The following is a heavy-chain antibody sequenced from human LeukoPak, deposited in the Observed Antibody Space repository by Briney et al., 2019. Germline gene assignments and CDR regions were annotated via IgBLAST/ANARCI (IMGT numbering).Heavy chain of an antibody. CDR2: IKQDGSEK. D-gene: IGHD2-21*01. J-gene: IGHJ4*02. CDR1: GFIFSSYW. CDR3: ARDSDRGAYDY. V-gene: IGHV3-7*01. Sequence: PGGSLRLSCAASGFIFSSYWMSWVRQAPGKGLEWVANIKQDGSEKYYVDSVKGRFTISRDNAKNSLYLQMNSLRAEDTAVYYCARDSDRGAYDYWGQGTLVTVSS.